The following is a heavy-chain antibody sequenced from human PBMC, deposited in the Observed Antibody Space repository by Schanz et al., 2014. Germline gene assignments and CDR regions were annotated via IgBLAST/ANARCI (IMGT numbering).Heavy chain of an antibody. CDR1: GGSLSSGGYS. J-gene: IGHJ6*02. CDR2: IFFRGST. Sequence: QVQLQESGPGLVKPSQTLSLTCAVSGGSLSSGGYSWSWIRQPPGKGLEWIGYIFFRGSTYYNPSLKSRVTISIDTSKNQFSRRLTSVTAADTAVYYCYGMDVWGQGTTVTVSS. V-gene: IGHV4-30-4*07. CDR3: YGMDV.